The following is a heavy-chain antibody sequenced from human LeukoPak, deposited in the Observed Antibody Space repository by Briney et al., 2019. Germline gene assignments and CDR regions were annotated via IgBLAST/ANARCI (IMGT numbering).Heavy chain of an antibody. Sequence: PSETLSLTCTVSGGSISSYYWSWIRQPPGKGLEWIGYIYYSGSTNYNPSLKGRVTISVDTSKNQFSLRLSSVTAADTAVYYCASCTDPTGFDYWGQGTLVTVSS. J-gene: IGHJ4*02. CDR1: GGSISSYY. CDR2: IYYSGST. CDR3: ASCTDPTGFDY. D-gene: IGHD2-8*01. V-gene: IGHV4-59*12.